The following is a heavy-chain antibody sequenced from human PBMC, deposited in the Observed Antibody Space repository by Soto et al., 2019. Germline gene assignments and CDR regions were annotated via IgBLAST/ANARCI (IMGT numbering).Heavy chain of an antibody. CDR3: ANLATIFWSGQQNWFDP. V-gene: IGHV3-66*01. CDR2: IYSGGST. Sequence: EVQLVESGGGLVQPGGSLRLSCAASGFTVSSNYMSWVRQAPGKGLEWVSVIYSGGSTYYADSVKGRFTISRDNSKNTLYRQMNSLRAEDTAVYYGANLATIFWSGQQNWFDPWGQGTLVTVSS. D-gene: IGHD3-3*01. CDR1: GFTVSSNY. J-gene: IGHJ5*02.